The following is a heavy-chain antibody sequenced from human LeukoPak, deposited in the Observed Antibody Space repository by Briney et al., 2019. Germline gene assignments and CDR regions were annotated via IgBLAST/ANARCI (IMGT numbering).Heavy chain of an antibody. CDR3: ARAQRGGLCGSLGGLFASYYTYYYMDV. Sequence: GASVKVSCKASGYTFTKYYIHWVRQAPGQGLEWMGMINPSDGATTYAQRFQGRVIMTRDMSTPTVNIDLRSLRCEDTAVNCAARAQRGGLCGSLGGLFASYYTYYYMDVWGRGTTVSVSS. V-gene: IGHV1-46*01. CDR1: GYTFTKYY. CDR2: INPSDGAT. J-gene: IGHJ6*03. D-gene: IGHD1-26*01.